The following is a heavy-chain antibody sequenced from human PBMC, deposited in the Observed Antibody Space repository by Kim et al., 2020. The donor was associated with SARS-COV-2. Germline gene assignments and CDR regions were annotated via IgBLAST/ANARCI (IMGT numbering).Heavy chain of an antibody. V-gene: IGHV3-15*01. Sequence: GGSLRLSCAASGFTFSNAWMSWVRQAPGKGLEWVGRIKSKTDGGTTDYAAPVKGRFTISRDDSKNTLYLQMNSLKTEDTAVYYCTTDAGDLGYCSGGSCYPKNYGMDVWGQGTTVTVSS. CDR2: IKSKTDGGTT. CDR3: TTDAGDLGYCSGGSCYPKNYGMDV. CDR1: GFTFSNAW. D-gene: IGHD2-15*01. J-gene: IGHJ6*02.